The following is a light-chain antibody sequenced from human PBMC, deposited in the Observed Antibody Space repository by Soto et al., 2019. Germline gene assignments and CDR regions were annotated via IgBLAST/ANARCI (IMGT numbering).Light chain of an antibody. CDR3: QQYSSLGT. CDR2: EAS. Sequence: DIQMTQSPSTLSASVGDRVTITCRTSQSISSWLAWYQQRPGKAPKLLIYEASKLESGVPSRFSGSGSGIEFTLTISSLQPDDFATYYCQQYSSLGTFGQGTKVEIK. J-gene: IGKJ1*01. CDR1: QSISSW. V-gene: IGKV1-5*03.